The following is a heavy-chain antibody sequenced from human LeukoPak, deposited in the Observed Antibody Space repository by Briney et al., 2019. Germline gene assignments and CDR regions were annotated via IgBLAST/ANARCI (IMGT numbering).Heavy chain of an antibody. Sequence: PSETLSLTCTVSGGSMRSYFWSWIRQPARKGLEWIGRIYSSGNTNYNPSLKSRVTMSVDTSKNQFSLKLTSVTAADTAFYYCAREGPYSGRWYYFDYWGQGILVTVSS. CDR3: AREGPYSGRWYYFDY. CDR2: IYSSGNT. J-gene: IGHJ4*02. CDR1: GGSMRSYF. D-gene: IGHD6-13*01. V-gene: IGHV4-4*07.